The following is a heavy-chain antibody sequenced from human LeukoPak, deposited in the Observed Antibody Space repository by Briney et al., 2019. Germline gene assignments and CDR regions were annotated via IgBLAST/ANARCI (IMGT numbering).Heavy chain of an antibody. CDR2: ISYSGST. Sequence: SETLSLTCIVSGGSISSYYWSWIRQPPGKGLEWIGYISYSGSTESNPSLKSRVTISVDTSKNQFSLNLRSVTAADTAVYYCTRDRRDGYTYLDLWGQGTLVTVSS. D-gene: IGHD5-24*01. J-gene: IGHJ5*02. V-gene: IGHV4-59*01. CDR1: GGSISSYY. CDR3: TRDRRDGYTYLDL.